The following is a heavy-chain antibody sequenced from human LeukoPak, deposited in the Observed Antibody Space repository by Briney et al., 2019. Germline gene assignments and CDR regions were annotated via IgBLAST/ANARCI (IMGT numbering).Heavy chain of an antibody. D-gene: IGHD3-22*01. V-gene: IGHV3-23*01. J-gene: IGHJ3*02. CDR3: AKQGNYYDSSGYYNDAFDI. CDR2: ISGSGGST. Sequence: GGSLRLSCGASGFTFSSYAMSWVRQAPGKGLEWVSAISGSGGSTYYADSVKGRFTISRDNSKNTLYLQMNSLRAEDTAVYYCAKQGNYYDSSGYYNDAFDIWGQGTMVTVSS. CDR1: GFTFSSYA.